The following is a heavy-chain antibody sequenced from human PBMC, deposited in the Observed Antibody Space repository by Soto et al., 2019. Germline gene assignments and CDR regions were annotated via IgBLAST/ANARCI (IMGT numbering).Heavy chain of an antibody. J-gene: IGHJ6*02. CDR3: AAGIQLWLFSPYYYYGRDV. D-gene: IGHD5-18*01. Sequence: SVKVSCKASGFTFTSSAVQWVRQARGQRLEWIGWIVVGSGNTNYAQKFQERVTITRNMSTSTAYMELSSLRSEDTAVYYCAAGIQLWLFSPYYYYGRDVWGQGTTVTVSS. CDR2: IVVGSGNT. V-gene: IGHV1-58*01. CDR1: GFTFTSSA.